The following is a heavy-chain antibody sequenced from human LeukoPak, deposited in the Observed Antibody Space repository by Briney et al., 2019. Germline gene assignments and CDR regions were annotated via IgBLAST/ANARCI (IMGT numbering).Heavy chain of an antibody. CDR3: TRHMGDDDYGDFNDY. CDR2: IRSELSGYVT. J-gene: IGHJ4*02. CDR1: GFSFSDSA. D-gene: IGHD4-17*01. Sequence: GGSLRLSCAASGFSFSDSALHWVRQASGKGLEWVGRIRSELSGYVTAYAASVKGRFTISRDDSKNTAYLQMNSLETEDTAVYYCTRHMGDDDYGDFNDYWGQGILVTVSS. V-gene: IGHV3-73*01.